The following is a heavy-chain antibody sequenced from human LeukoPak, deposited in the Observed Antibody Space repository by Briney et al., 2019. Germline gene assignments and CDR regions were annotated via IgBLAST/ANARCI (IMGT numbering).Heavy chain of an antibody. CDR2: IYYSGST. V-gene: IGHV4-31*11. J-gene: IGHJ4*02. Sequence: SETLSLTCAVYGGSFSGYYWSWIRQHPGKGLEWIGYIYYSGSTYYNPSLKSRVTISVDTSKNQFSLKLSSVTAADTAVYYCASRAARGFDYWGQGTLVTVSS. CDR1: GGSFSGYY. D-gene: IGHD6-6*01. CDR3: ASRAARGFDY.